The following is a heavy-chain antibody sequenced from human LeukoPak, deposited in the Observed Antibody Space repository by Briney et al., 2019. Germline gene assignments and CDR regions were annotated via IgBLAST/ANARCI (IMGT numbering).Heavy chain of an antibody. CDR3: ARDNFDWLSPFDY. Sequence: PGRSLRLSCAASGFTFSSYAMHWVRQAPGKGLEWVAVISYDGSNKYYADSVKGRFTISRDNSKNTLYLQMNSLRAEDTAVYYCARDNFDWLSPFDYWGQGTLVTVSS. D-gene: IGHD3-9*01. CDR2: ISYDGSNK. J-gene: IGHJ4*02. CDR1: GFTFSSYA. V-gene: IGHV3-30-3*01.